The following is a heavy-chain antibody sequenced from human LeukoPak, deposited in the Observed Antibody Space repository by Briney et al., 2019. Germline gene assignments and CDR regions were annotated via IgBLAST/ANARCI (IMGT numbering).Heavy chain of an antibody. J-gene: IGHJ5*02. D-gene: IGHD3-3*01. Sequence: PSETLSLTCAVYGGSFSGYYWSWIRQPPGKGLEWIGEINHSGSTNYNPSLKSRVTISVDTSKNQFSLKLSSVTAADTAVYYCARGNYDFWSGYYTWWFDPWGQGTPVTVSS. CDR1: GGSFSGYY. CDR3: ARGNYDFWSGYYTWWFDP. V-gene: IGHV4-34*01. CDR2: INHSGST.